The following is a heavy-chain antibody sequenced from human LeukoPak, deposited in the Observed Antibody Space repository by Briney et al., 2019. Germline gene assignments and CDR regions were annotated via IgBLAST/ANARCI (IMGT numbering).Heavy chain of an antibody. V-gene: IGHV4-38-2*02. CDR1: GYSISSGYY. Sequence: PSETLSLTCTVSGYSISSGYYWGWIRQPPGKGLEWIGSIYHSGSTYYNPSLKSRVTISVDTSKNQFSLKLSSVTAADTAVYYCARGDKRWLQKPTSGDAFDIWGQGTMVTVSS. CDR2: IYHSGST. J-gene: IGHJ3*02. D-gene: IGHD5-24*01. CDR3: ARGDKRWLQKPTSGDAFDI.